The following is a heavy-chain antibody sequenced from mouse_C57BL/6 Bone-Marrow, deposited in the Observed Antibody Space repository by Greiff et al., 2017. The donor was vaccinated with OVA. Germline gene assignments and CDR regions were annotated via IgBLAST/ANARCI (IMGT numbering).Heavy chain of an antibody. CDR1: GYTFTSYG. V-gene: IGHV1-81*01. J-gene: IGHJ3*01. D-gene: IGHD1-1*01. Sequence: VKLVESGAELARPGASVKLSCKASGYTFTSYGISWVKQRTGQGLEWIGEIYPRSGNTYYNEKFKGKATLTADKSSSTAYMELRSLTSEDSAVYFCARWDYYWAYWGQGTLVTVSA. CDR3: ARWDYYWAY. CDR2: IYPRSGNT.